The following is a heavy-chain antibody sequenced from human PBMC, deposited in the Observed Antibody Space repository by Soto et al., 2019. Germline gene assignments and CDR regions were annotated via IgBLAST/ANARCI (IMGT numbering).Heavy chain of an antibody. J-gene: IGHJ4*02. D-gene: IGHD1-7*01. V-gene: IGHV3-74*01. Sequence: EVQLVESGGGLVQPGGSLRLSCAASGFTFTNYRIHWVRQAPGKGLVWVARINSDGTRINYGDSVKGRFTISRDNAKNTVFPQMNSLRDEDSGVYFCARAGDWNYVQDFWGQGTLVTVSS. CDR2: INSDGTRI. CDR3: ARAGDWNYVQDF. CDR1: GFTFTNYR.